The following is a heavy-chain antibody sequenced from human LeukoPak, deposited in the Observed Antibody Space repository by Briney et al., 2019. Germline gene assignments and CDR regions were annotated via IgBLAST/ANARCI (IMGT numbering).Heavy chain of an antibody. CDR3: ARERGERAYDFWSGYYYYYYMDV. CDR2: IKEDGSLK. D-gene: IGHD3-3*01. CDR1: GFGFSNFW. J-gene: IGHJ6*03. V-gene: IGHV3-7*01. Sequence: PGGSLRLSCAASGFGFSNFWMSWVRQAPGKGPEWVANIKEDGSLKSYVDSVEGRFTVSRDNAKNTLYLQMNSLRLEDTAVYYCARERGERAYDFWSGYYYYYYMDVWGKGTTVTVSS.